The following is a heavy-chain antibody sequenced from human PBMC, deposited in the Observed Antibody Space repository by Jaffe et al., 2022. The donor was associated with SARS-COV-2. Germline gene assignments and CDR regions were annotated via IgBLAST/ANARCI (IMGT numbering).Heavy chain of an antibody. V-gene: IGHV3-48*03. D-gene: IGHD6-19*01. J-gene: IGHJ4*02. CDR2: ISGSSSNI. CDR3: ARDGSDWYHLGWVFFDY. Sequence: EVQLVESGGGLIQPGGSLRLSCAASGFTFERYEMNWVRQAPGKGPEWLSYISGSSSNIHYADSVKGRFTISRDNAKNLLYLQMNSLRAEDTATYYCARDGSDWYHLGWVFFDYWGQGVLVTVSS. CDR1: GFTFERYE.